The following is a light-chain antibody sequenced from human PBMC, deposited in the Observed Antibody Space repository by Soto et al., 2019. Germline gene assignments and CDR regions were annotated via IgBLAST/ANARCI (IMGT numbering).Light chain of an antibody. CDR3: QQRGNWPWT. Sequence: EIVLTQSPATLSLSPGEKATLSCRASPSVSSYLAWYQQKPGQAPRLLMFDASIRATGIPARFSGTGSETDFTLTITSLVPEDLAVYYCQQRGNWPWTFGQGTKVEIK. V-gene: IGKV3-11*01. J-gene: IGKJ1*01. CDR2: DAS. CDR1: PSVSSY.